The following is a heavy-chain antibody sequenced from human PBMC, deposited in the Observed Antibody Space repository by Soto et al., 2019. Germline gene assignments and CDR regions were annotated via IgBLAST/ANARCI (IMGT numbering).Heavy chain of an antibody. D-gene: IGHD2-15*01. CDR3: ARGVRCSGGSCLRWEQFDY. V-gene: IGHV3-30*03. J-gene: IGHJ4*02. Sequence: GGSLRLSCAGSGFTFSNSGMHWVRQAPGKGLEWVAVLADDGSEKYYADSVKGRFTISRDNAKNSLYLQMNSLRVEDTAVYYCARGVRCSGGSCLRWEQFDYWGQGTLVTVSS. CDR1: GFTFSNSG. CDR2: LADDGSEK.